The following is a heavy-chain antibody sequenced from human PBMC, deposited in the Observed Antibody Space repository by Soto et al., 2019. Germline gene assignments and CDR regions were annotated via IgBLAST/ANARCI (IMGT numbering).Heavy chain of an antibody. D-gene: IGHD6-19*01. CDR3: ARLSSFWQKSSGWPSY. Sequence: NPGGSLRLSCAASGFTFSDYYMSWIRQATGKGLEWVSYISSSGSTIYYADSVKGRFTISRDNAKNSLYLQMNSLRAEDTAVYYCARLSSFWQKSSGWPSYWGQGTLVTVSS. V-gene: IGHV3-11*01. CDR2: ISSSGSTI. CDR1: GFTFSDYY. J-gene: IGHJ4*02.